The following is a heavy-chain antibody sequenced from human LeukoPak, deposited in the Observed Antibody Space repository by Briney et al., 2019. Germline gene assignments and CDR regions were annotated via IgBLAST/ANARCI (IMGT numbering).Heavy chain of an antibody. CDR3: ARDRRDFWSGYYRSYYFDY. CDR2: IIPIFGTA. D-gene: IGHD3-3*01. V-gene: IGHV1-69*13. CDR1: GCTFSSYA. J-gene: IGHJ4*02. Sequence: SVKVSCKASGCTFSSYAISWVRQAPGQGLEWTGGIIPIFGTANYAQKFQGRVTITADESTSTAYMELSSLRSEDTAVYYCARDRRDFWSGYYRSYYFDYWGQGTLVTVSS.